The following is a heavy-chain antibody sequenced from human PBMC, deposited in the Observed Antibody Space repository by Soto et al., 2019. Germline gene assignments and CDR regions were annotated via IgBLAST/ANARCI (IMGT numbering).Heavy chain of an antibody. V-gene: IGHV3-53*01. J-gene: IGHJ4*02. CDR3: ARESEDLTSNFDY. CDR1: GFTVSGNY. Sequence: GGSLRLSCAASGFTVSGNYLTWVRQAPGKGLKWVSVLYPDGRAYYADSVKGRFTISTDNSKNSVFLQMNTLRAEDTAIYYCARESEDLTSNFDYWGQGTLVTVSS. CDR2: LYPDGRA.